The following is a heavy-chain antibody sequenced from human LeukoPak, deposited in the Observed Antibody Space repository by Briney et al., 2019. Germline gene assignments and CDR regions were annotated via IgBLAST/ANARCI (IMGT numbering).Heavy chain of an antibody. Sequence: GGSLRLSCAASGFIFSNYAVHWVRQAPGKGLEWVAVISSEGSKKSYADSVKGRFTISRDNSKNTLYLKMNSVRPQDTAVYYCARGAHKRDDYGGFFDYWGQGTLVTVSS. J-gene: IGHJ4*02. CDR1: GFIFSNYA. CDR3: ARGAHKRDDYGGFFDY. CDR2: ISSEGSKK. D-gene: IGHD4-23*01. V-gene: IGHV3-30*04.